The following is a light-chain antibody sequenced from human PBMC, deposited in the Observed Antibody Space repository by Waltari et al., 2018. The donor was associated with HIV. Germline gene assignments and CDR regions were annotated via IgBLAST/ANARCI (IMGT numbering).Light chain of an antibody. CDR3: SSYGGSANLL. CDR2: EVS. V-gene: IGLV2-8*01. J-gene: IGLJ2*01. Sequence: QSALTQPPSASGSPGQSVTISCTGTSSDIGGYTYVYWYQQYPGKAPKLMIYEVSKRPSGVPDRFSGSKSANTASLTVSGLQAEDEADYYCSSYGGSANLLFGGGTKLTVL. CDR1: SSDIGGYTY.